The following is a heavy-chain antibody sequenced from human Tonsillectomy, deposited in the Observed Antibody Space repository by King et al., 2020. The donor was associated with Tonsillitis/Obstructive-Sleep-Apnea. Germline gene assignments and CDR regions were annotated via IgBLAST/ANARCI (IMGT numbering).Heavy chain of an antibody. Sequence: QLVQSGAEVKKPGASVKISCKASGYTFTNYALHWVRQAPGQRLEWMGWIDTGKSNTKYSERFQGRVTITRETSASTAYIELSSLRSEDTAVYYCARDRGVAIVGVSRRKWFDTWGQGTLVTVSS. CDR2: IDTGKSNT. J-gene: IGHJ5*02. V-gene: IGHV1-3*04. CDR3: ARDRGVAIVGVSRRKWFDT. CDR1: GYTFTNYA. D-gene: IGHD1-26*01.